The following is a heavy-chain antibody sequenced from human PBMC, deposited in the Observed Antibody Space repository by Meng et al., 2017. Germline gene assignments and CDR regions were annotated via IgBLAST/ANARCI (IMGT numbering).Heavy chain of an antibody. V-gene: IGHV7-4-1*02. Sequence: QVQLAQSGSELKEPGVSVKVSCKASGYTFSTNVMNWVRQAPGQGLEWMGWINTKTGKPTYAQGFTGRLAFSLDTSASTAFLQINSLKAEDTAVYYCARAHSSGWYSFFDYWGQGTLVTVSS. CDR3: ARAHSSGWYSFFDY. D-gene: IGHD6-19*01. CDR2: INTKTGKP. CDR1: GYTFSTNV. J-gene: IGHJ4*02.